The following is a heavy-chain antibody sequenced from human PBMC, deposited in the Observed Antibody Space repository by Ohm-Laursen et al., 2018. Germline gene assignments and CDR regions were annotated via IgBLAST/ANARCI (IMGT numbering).Heavy chain of an antibody. CDR1: GGTFSSYA. CDR3: ARAAYYDGSGYYWFDP. Sequence: SVKASCKASGGTFSSYAISWVRRAPGQGLEWMGGIIPIFGTANYAQKFQGRVTITADESTSTAYMELSSLRSEDTAVYYCARAAYYDGSGYYWFDPWGQGTLVTVSS. J-gene: IGHJ5*02. V-gene: IGHV1-69*01. D-gene: IGHD3-22*01. CDR2: IIPIFGTA.